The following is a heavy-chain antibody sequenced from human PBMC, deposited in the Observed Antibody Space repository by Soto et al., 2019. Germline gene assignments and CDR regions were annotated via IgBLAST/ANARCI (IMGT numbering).Heavy chain of an antibody. V-gene: IGHV4-38-2*02. D-gene: IGHD2-8*02. J-gene: IGHJ4*02. CDR2: IYHSGST. CDR3: ARDPGGYYFDY. CDR1: GYSISSGYY. Sequence: SETLSLTCTVSGYSISSGYYWGWIRQPPGKGLEWIGSIYHSGSTYYNPSLKSRVTISVDTSKNQFSLKLSFVTAADTAVYYCARDPGGYYFDYWGQGTLVTVSS.